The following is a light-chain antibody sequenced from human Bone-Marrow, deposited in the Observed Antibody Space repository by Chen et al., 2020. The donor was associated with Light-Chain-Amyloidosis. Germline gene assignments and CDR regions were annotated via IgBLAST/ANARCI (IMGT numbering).Light chain of an antibody. CDR2: EVT. Sequence: QSALTQPASVSGSPGQSITISCTGTSSDVGGDNHVSWYQQHPDKAPQLMIYEVTNRPSWVPDRFSGSKSDNPASLTISGLQTEDEADYFCSSYTITNTLVFGSGTRVTVL. V-gene: IGLV2-14*01. CDR3: SSYTITNTLV. CDR1: SSDVGGDNH. J-gene: IGLJ1*01.